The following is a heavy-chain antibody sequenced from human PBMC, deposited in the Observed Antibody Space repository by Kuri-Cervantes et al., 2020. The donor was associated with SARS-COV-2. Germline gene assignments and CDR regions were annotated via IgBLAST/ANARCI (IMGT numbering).Heavy chain of an antibody. CDR3: ARRGSATTFLDY. V-gene: IGHV5-51*01. D-gene: IGHD2-15*01. CDR1: GYTFTTHW. J-gene: IGHJ4*02. Sequence: GESLKISCKVSGYTFTTHWIGWLRQMPGKGPEWMGIIYPSDSDTRYSPSFQGQVIISVDRSINTAYLQWSSLKPSDTAIYYCARRGSATTFLDYWGQGNQVNVAS. CDR2: IYPSDSDT.